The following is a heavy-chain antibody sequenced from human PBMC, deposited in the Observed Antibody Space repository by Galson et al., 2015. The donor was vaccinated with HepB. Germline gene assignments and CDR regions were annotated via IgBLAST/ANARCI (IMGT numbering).Heavy chain of an antibody. V-gene: IGHV3-23*01. CDR3: AKEGPVASYYGSGSYLFDY. D-gene: IGHD3-10*01. Sequence: SLRLSCAASGFTFSSYAMSWVRQAPGKGLEWVSAISGSGGSTYYADSVKGRFTISRDNSKNTLYLQMNSLRAEDTAVYYCAKEGPVASYYGSGSYLFDYWGQGTLVTVSS. CDR1: GFTFSSYA. CDR2: ISGSGGST. J-gene: IGHJ4*02.